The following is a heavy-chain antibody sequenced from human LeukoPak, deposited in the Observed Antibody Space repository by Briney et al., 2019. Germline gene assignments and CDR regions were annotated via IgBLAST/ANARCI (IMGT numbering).Heavy chain of an antibody. V-gene: IGHV3-7*03. CDR1: GFTFTNYW. D-gene: IGHD3-9*01. CDR3: TTDIYNV. Sequence: GGSLRLSCAVSGFTFTNYWMSWARQSPGKGLEWVANIYLDGSRAYYVDSVKGRFTISRDNAKNSLFLQMNSLKTEDTAVYYCTTDIYNVWGKGTTVTISS. J-gene: IGHJ6*04. CDR2: IYLDGSRA.